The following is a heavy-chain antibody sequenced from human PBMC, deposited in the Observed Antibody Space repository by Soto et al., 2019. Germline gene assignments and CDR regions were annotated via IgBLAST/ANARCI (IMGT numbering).Heavy chain of an antibody. CDR1: SGSISSDNW. CDR2: IHHSGGT. V-gene: IGHV4-4*02. CDR3: TRVDGLDLRGWATRSPYYFVMAV. J-gene: IGHJ6*04. D-gene: IGHD2-15*01. Sequence: QVQLQESGPGQVEPSGTLSLTCAVSSGSISSDNWWSWVRQSPEKGLEWVGDIHHSGGTNYNPSLKSRVTLSGDKSKNQVSLNLSFVTGAASAVYYCTRVDGLDLRGWATRSPYYFVMAVWCKGTTVTVSS.